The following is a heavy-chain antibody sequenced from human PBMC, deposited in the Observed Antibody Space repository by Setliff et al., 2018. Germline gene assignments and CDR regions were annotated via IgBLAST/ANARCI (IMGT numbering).Heavy chain of an antibody. J-gene: IGHJ4*02. CDR2: VYYSGTT. CDR1: GGSISTYY. CDR3: ARDSALHSYHYDSSGYLDY. V-gene: IGHV4-59*01. D-gene: IGHD3-22*01. Sequence: NPSETLSLTCTVSGGSISTYYWSWIRQTPVKGLEWIGYVYYSGTTNYNPLFKSRVTISVDRPKNQFSLKLSSVTAADTGVYYRARDSALHSYHYDSSGYLDYWGQGALVTSPQ.